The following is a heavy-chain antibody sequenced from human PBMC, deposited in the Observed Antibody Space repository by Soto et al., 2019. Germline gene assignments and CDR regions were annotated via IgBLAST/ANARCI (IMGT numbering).Heavy chain of an antibody. CDR1: GFTFSSYG. CDR2: ISYDGSNK. CDR3: AKITPFEYYGSGSYRTSYYYYYGMDV. Sequence: QVQLVESGGGVVQPGRSLRLSCAASGFTFSSYGMHWVRQAPGKGLEWVAVISYDGSNKDYADSVKGRFTISRDNSKNTLYLQMNSLRAEDTAVYYCAKITPFEYYGSGSYRTSYYYYYGMDVWGQGTTVTVSS. J-gene: IGHJ6*02. V-gene: IGHV3-30*18. D-gene: IGHD3-10*01.